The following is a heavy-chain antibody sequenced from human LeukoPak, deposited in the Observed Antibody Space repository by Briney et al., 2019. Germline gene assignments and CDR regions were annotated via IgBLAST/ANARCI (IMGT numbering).Heavy chain of an antibody. Sequence: GGSLRLSCAASGFTFSSFHMTWVRQAPGKGVEWVSTIFSGGKTYYADSVKGRFTISRDNSKNTVYRQMNSLRAEDTAVFYCAKDRVPSGSYSLDYWGQGTLVTVSS. V-gene: IGHV3-23*01. CDR3: AKDRVPSGSYSLDY. D-gene: IGHD1-26*01. J-gene: IGHJ4*02. CDR2: IFSGGKT. CDR1: GFTFSSFH.